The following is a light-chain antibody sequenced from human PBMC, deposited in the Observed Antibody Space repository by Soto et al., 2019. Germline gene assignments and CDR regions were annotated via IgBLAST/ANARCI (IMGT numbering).Light chain of an antibody. CDR2: DTS. J-gene: IGKJ5*01. CDR3: QQYGTSEII. V-gene: IGKV3-20*01. CDR1: QSLTNSF. Sequence: EFVLTQSPGTLSLSPGERATLSCRASQSLTNSFIAWYQQRPGQAPRLLIYDTSSRASGIPDRFSGSGSGTDFTLIISRLETEDFAVFYCQQYGTSEIIFGQGTRLEIK.